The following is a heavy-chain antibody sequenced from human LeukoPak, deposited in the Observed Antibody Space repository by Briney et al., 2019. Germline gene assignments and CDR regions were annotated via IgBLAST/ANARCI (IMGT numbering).Heavy chain of an antibody. V-gene: IGHV3-30*03. Sequence: QPGGSLRLSCVASGFTFNIHGMHWVRQAPNKGLEGVAVISHDGNHKYYGGSVKGRFTVARDNSKNTLYLQMNSLTVEDTAVYFCARDHSGWDYFDYWGQGTVVSVSS. D-gene: IGHD1-26*01. CDR1: GFTFNIHG. J-gene: IGHJ4*02. CDR3: ARDHSGWDYFDY. CDR2: ISHDGNHK.